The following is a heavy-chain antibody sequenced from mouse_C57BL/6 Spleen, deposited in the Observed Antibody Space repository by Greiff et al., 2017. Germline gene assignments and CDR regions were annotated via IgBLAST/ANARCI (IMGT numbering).Heavy chain of an antibody. CDR3: AHYYGSSGYAMDY. CDR2: IYPGDGDT. CDR1: GYAFSSYW. J-gene: IGHJ4*01. D-gene: IGHD1-1*01. Sequence: VQLQQSGAELVKPGASVKISCKASGYAFSSYWMNWVKQRPGKGLEWIGQIYPGDGDTNYNGKFKGKATLTADKSSSTAYMQLSRLTSEDAAVYFCAHYYGSSGYAMDYWGQGTSVTVSS. V-gene: IGHV1-80*01.